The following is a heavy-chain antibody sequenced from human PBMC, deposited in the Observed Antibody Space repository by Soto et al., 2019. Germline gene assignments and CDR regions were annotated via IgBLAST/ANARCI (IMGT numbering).Heavy chain of an antibody. D-gene: IGHD2-15*01. CDR3: ARIRSGCSGGSCYSGPDYYYYYGMDV. CDR2: IFSNDEK. Sequence: QVTLKESGPVLVKPTETLTLTCTVSGFSLSNARMGVSWIRQPPGKALEWLAHIFSNDEKSYSTSLKSRLTISKDTSKSKVVLTMTNMDPVDTATYYCARIRSGCSGGSCYSGPDYYYYYGMDVWGQGTTVTVSS. CDR1: GFSLSNARMG. J-gene: IGHJ6*02. V-gene: IGHV2-26*01.